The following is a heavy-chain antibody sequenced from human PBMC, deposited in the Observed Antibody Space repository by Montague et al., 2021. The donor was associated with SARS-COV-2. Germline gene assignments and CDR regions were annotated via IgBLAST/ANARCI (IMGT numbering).Heavy chain of an antibody. D-gene: IGHD2-15*01. Sequence: SETLSLTCTVSGGSISSSSYYWGWIRQPPGKGLEWIGSIYYSGSTYYNPSLKSRVTISVDTSKNQFSLKLSSVTAADTAVYCCARAPPGYWGVVVVVAANFDYWGQGTLVTVSS. V-gene: IGHV4-39*07. CDR1: GGSISSSSYY. J-gene: IGHJ4*02. CDR2: IYYSGST. CDR3: ARAPPGYWGVVVVVAANFDY.